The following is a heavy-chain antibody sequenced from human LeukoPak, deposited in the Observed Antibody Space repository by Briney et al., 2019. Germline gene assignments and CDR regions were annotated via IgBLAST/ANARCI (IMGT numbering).Heavy chain of an antibody. D-gene: IGHD3-22*01. CDR2: IYSGGST. CDR1: EFSVGSNY. V-gene: IGHV3-66*01. Sequence: GGSLRLSCAASEFSVGSNYMTWVRQAPGKGLEWVSLIYSGGSTYYADSVKGRFTISRDNSKNTLYLQMNSLRAEDTAVYYCAKDGELGYYDSGRDDAFDIWGQGTMVTVSS. CDR3: AKDGELGYYDSGRDDAFDI. J-gene: IGHJ3*02.